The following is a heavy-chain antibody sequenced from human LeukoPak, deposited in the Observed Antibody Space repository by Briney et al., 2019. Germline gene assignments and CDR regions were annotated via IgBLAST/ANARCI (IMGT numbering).Heavy chain of an antibody. Sequence: ASVKISCKVSGYTSTDYYVHWVQQAPGKGLEWTGLIDPEDGETIYAEEFQGRVSITADTSTDTAYMELSSLRFDDTAVYYCATGHITGGTGFDYWGQGTLFTVS. V-gene: IGHV1-69-2*01. J-gene: IGHJ4*02. CDR3: ATGHITGGTGFDY. D-gene: IGHD1-20*01. CDR2: IDPEDGET. CDR1: GYTSTDYY.